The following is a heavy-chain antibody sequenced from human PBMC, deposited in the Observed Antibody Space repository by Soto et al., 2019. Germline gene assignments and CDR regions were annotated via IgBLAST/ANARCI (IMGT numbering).Heavy chain of an antibody. Sequence: GESLKISCQGSGYSFTNYWIAWVRQMPGKGLEWMGIIFPDDSNTKYSPSFQGQVTISADKSTKTTYLQWRRLRASDTAMYYCACSVGLTSTRNYFYSCGQGTLDTVSS. J-gene: IGHJ4*02. CDR3: ACSVGLTSTRNYFYS. D-gene: IGHD2-15*01. CDR2: IFPDDSNT. V-gene: IGHV5-51*01. CDR1: GYSFTNYW.